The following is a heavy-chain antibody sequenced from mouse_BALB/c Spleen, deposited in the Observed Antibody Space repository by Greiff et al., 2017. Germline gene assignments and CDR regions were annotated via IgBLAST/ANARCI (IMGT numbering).Heavy chain of an antibody. J-gene: IGHJ4*01. CDR1: GFTFSSFG. CDR2: ISSGSSTI. Sequence: EVMLVESGGGLVQPGGSRKLSCAASGFTFSSFGMHWVRQAPEKGLEWVAYISSGSSTIYYADTVKGRFTISRDNPKNTLFLQMTSLRSEDTAMYYCARLPYGYAMDYWGQGTSVTVSS. V-gene: IGHV5-17*02. CDR3: ARLPYGYAMDY. D-gene: IGHD1-1*01.